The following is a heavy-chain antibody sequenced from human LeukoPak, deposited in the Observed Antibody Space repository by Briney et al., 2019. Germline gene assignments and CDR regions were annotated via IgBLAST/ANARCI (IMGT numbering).Heavy chain of an antibody. CDR2: MYHTGDT. CDR3: AITTVTTIYFYFDL. J-gene: IGHJ2*01. Sequence: SETLSLTCTVSGDSISSYYWSWIRQPPGKGLEWIAYMYHTGDTNYNPSLKSRVTISVDTSKNQFSLKLSSVSATDTAVYYCAITTVTTIYFYFDLWGRGTLVTVSS. D-gene: IGHD4-17*01. CDR1: GDSISSYY. V-gene: IGHV4-59*08.